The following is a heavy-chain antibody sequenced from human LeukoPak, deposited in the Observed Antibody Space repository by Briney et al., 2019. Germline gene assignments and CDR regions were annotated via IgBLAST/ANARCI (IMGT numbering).Heavy chain of an antibody. Sequence: KTSQTLSLTCTVSGGSISSGGYYWSWIRQHPGKGPEWIGYIYYSGSTYYNPSLKSRITISVDTSNSQFSLKLISVTAADTAVYYCASYYDSGGFSPNHAFDMWGQGTMVTVSS. D-gene: IGHD3-22*01. CDR3: ASYYDSGGFSPNHAFDM. CDR2: IYYSGST. V-gene: IGHV4-31*03. CDR1: GGSISSGGYY. J-gene: IGHJ3*02.